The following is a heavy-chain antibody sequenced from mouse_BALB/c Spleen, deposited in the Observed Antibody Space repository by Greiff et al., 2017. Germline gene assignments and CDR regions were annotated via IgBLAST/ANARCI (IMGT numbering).Heavy chain of an antibody. CDR2: INPGSGGT. D-gene: IGHD4-1*01. CDR1: GYAFTNYL. V-gene: IGHV1-54*01. Sequence: VQLQESGAELVRPGTSVKVSCKASGYAFTNYLIEWVKQRPGQGLEWIGVINPGSGGTNYNEKFKGKATLTADKSSSTAYMQLSSLTSDDSAVYFCGTGTFWFAYWGQGTLVTVSA. CDR3: GTGTFWFAY. J-gene: IGHJ3*01.